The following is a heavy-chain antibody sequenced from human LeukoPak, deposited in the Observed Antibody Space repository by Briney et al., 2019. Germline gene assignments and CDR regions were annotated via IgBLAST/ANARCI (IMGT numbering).Heavy chain of an antibody. CDR3: AKDGDYIDFDY. V-gene: IGHV3-30*02. Sequence: GGSLRLSCAASGFTFSGYGMHWVRQAPGKGLEWVAFIRYDGSSKYYADSVKGRFTISRDNSKNTLYLQMNSLRTEDTAVYYCAKDGDYIDFDYWGQGTLVTVSS. CDR2: IRYDGSSK. D-gene: IGHD4-11*01. CDR1: GFTFSGYG. J-gene: IGHJ4*02.